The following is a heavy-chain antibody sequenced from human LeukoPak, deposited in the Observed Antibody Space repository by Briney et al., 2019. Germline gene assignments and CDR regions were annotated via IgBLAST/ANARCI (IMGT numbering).Heavy chain of an antibody. CDR2: IKSKTDGGTT. J-gene: IGHJ4*02. D-gene: IGHD2-21*02. Sequence: GGSLRLSCEASGFTFSRYWMHWVRQAPGKGLEWVGRIKSKTDGGTTDYAAPVRGRFTISRDDSKSTLFLQMDSLKTEDTAVYYCTTSYCGGDCYYYEGYWGQGTLVTVSS. CDR3: TTSYCGGDCYYYEGY. CDR1: GFTFSRYW. V-gene: IGHV3-15*01.